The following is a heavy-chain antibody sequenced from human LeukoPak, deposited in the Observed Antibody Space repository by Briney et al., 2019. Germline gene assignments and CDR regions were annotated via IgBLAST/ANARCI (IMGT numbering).Heavy chain of an antibody. J-gene: IGHJ6*02. CDR3: AKGGANIVVVVAPRDYYGMDV. CDR2: ISYDGSNK. Sequence: GGSLRLSCAAYGFTLSSYGMHSVRQAPGKGLERVAVISYDGSNKYYADSVKGRFTISRDNSKNTLYLQMNSLRAEDTAVYYCAKGGANIVVVVAPRDYYGMDVWGQGTTVTVSS. D-gene: IGHD2-15*01. CDR1: GFTLSSYG. V-gene: IGHV3-30*18.